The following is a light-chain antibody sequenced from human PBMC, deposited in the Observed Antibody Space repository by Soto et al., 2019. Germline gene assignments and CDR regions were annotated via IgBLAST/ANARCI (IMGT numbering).Light chain of an antibody. J-gene: IGKJ1*01. CDR3: QHYNSYSEA. V-gene: IGKV1-5*03. CDR1: QTISSW. Sequence: DIQMTQSPSTLSGSVGDRVTITCRASQTISSWLAWYQQKPGKAPKLLIYKASTLKSGVPSRFSGSGSGTKFTLTISSLQPDDFATYYRQHYNSYSEAFGQGTKVELK. CDR2: KAS.